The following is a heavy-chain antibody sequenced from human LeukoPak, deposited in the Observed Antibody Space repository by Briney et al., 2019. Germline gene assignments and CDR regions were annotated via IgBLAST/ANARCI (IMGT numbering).Heavy chain of an antibody. CDR1: GYTFTSYG. J-gene: IGHJ3*02. D-gene: IGHD4-23*01. CDR2: ISAYNGNT. CDR3: ARAVVTSPRSAFDI. V-gene: IGHV1-18*01. Sequence: GASVKVSCKASGYTFTSYGISWVRQAPGQGLEWMGWISAYNGNTNYAQKLQGRVTMTTDTSTSTAYMELRSLRSEDTAVYYCARAVVTSPRSAFDIWGQGTMVTVSS.